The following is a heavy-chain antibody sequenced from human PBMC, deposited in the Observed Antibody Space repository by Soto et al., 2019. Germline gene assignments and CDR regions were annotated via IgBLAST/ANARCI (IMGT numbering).Heavy chain of an antibody. Sequence: ASVKVSCKASGYTFTGYYMHWVRQAPGQGLEWMGWINPNSGGTNYAQKFQGRVTMTRDTSISTAYMELSRLRSDDTAVYYCARAGVVVAATVYYYYYGMDVWGQGTTVTVS. D-gene: IGHD2-15*01. CDR3: ARAGVVVAATVYYYYYGMDV. CDR1: GYTFTGYY. V-gene: IGHV1-2*02. CDR2: INPNSGGT. J-gene: IGHJ6*02.